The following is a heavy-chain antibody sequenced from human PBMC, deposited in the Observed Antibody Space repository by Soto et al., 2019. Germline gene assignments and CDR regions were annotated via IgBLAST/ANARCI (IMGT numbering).Heavy chain of an antibody. CDR1: GYTFTSYY. V-gene: IGHV1-46*01. Sequence: ASVKVSCKASGYTFTSYYMHWVRQAPGQGLEWMGIINPSGGSTSYAQKFQGRVTMTRDTSTSTVYMELSSLRSEDTAVYYCARGNPVLRFLEWPHPRSFFDPWGQGTLVTVSS. D-gene: IGHD3-3*01. J-gene: IGHJ5*02. CDR2: INPSGGST. CDR3: ARGNPVLRFLEWPHPRSFFDP.